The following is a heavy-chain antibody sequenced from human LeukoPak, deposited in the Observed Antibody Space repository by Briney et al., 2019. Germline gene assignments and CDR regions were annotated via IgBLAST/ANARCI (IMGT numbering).Heavy chain of an antibody. Sequence: SETLSLTCTVSGGSLSGFYWSWIRQSPRLGLEWIGLTYSDGSTMYNPSLTSRVTISVDTSKNQISLRLTSVTAADTAIYYCARDVVAVPGSDNWFDPWGQEPWSPSPQ. D-gene: IGHD6-19*01. V-gene: IGHV4-59*01. CDR1: GGSLSGFY. CDR3: ARDVVAVPGSDNWFDP. CDR2: TYSDGST. J-gene: IGHJ5*02.